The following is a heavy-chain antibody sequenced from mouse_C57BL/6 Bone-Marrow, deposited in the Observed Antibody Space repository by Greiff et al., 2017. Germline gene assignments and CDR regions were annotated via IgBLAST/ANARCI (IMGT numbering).Heavy chain of an antibody. CDR1: GFTFSSYG. CDR2: ISSGGSYT. J-gene: IGHJ3*01. D-gene: IGHD1-1*01. V-gene: IGHV5-6*02. Sequence: DVMLVESGGDLVKPGGYLKLSCAASGFTFSSYGMSWVRQTPDKRLEWVATISSGGSYTYYPDSVKGRFTISRDNAKNTLYLQMSSLKSEDTAMYYCARLRLLRFAYWGQGTLVTVSA. CDR3: ARLRLLRFAY.